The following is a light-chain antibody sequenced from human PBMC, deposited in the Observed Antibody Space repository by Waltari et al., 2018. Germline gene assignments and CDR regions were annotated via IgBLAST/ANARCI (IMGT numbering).Light chain of an antibody. CDR3: MQALQTPWT. CDR1: QSLRHSNGYNY. J-gene: IGKJ1*01. V-gene: IGKV2-28*01. CDR2: LGS. Sequence: DIVMTQSPLSLPVTPGESASISCRSSQSLRHSNGYNYLEWYLQKPGQSPQLLIYLGSNRASGVPDRFSGSGSGTVFTLIITRVEAEDVAVYYCMQALQTPWTFGQGTKVEIK.